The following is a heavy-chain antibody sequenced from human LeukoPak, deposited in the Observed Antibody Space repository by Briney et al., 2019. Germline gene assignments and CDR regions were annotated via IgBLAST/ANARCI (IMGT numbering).Heavy chain of an antibody. D-gene: IGHD2-15*01. CDR3: ARLGGGQWIDY. CDR2: ISSSSSYI. V-gene: IGHV3-21*01. Sequence: GGSLRLSCAASGFTFSSYSMNWARQAPGKGLEWVSSISSSSSYIYYADSVKGRFTISRDNAKNSLYLQMNSLRAEDTAVYYCARLGGGQWIDYWGQGTLVTVSS. CDR1: GFTFSSYS. J-gene: IGHJ4*02.